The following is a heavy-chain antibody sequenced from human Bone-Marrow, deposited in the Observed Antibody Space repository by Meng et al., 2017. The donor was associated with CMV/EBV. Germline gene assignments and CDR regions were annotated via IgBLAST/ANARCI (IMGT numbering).Heavy chain of an antibody. Sequence: SVKVSCKASGYTFTSYGISWVRQAPGQGLEWMGGIIPILGITNYAQKFQGRVTITADKSTSTAYMELSSLRSEDTAVYYCATMVVTGTWGQGTRVTVSS. J-gene: IGHJ5*02. CDR3: ATMVVTGT. V-gene: IGHV1-69*10. CDR2: IIPILGIT. CDR1: GYTFTSYG. D-gene: IGHD4-23*01.